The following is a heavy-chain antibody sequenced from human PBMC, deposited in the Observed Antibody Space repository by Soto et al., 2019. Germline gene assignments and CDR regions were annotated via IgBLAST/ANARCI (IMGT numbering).Heavy chain of an antibody. V-gene: IGHV4-34*01. CDR2: INHSGST. CDR3: ARGLRGYSYGP. D-gene: IGHD5-18*01. J-gene: IGHJ5*02. CDR1: GGSFSGYY. Sequence: TLSLTCAVYGGSFSGYYWSWIRQPPGKGLEWIGEINHSGSTNYNPSLKSRVTISVDTSKNQFSLKLSSVTAADTAVYYCARGLRGYSYGPWGQGTLVTVSS.